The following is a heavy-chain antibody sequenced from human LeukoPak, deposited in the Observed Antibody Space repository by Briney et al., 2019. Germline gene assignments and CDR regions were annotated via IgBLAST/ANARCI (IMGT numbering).Heavy chain of an antibody. J-gene: IGHJ6*03. Sequence: GGSLRLSCAASGFTFSSYAMSWVRQAPGKGLEWVSAISGSGGSTYYADSVKGRFTISRDNSKNTLYLQMNSLRAEDTAVYYCARVVDSSSGYYYYYYMDVWGKGTTVTVSS. CDR2: ISGSGGST. D-gene: IGHD6-6*01. V-gene: IGHV3-23*01. CDR3: ARVVDSSSGYYYYYYMDV. CDR1: GFTFSSYA.